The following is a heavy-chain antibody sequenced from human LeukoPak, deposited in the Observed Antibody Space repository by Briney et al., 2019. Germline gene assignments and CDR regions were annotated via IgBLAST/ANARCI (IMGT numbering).Heavy chain of an antibody. J-gene: IGHJ4*02. Sequence: GGSLRLSCAASGFTFSSYSMNWVRQAPGKGLEWVSSISSSSSYIYYADSVKGRFTISRDNAKNSLYLRMNSLRAEDTAVYYCARDVAAAGYYWGQGTLVTVSS. D-gene: IGHD6-13*01. CDR2: ISSSSSYI. CDR3: ARDVAAAGYY. V-gene: IGHV3-21*01. CDR1: GFTFSSYS.